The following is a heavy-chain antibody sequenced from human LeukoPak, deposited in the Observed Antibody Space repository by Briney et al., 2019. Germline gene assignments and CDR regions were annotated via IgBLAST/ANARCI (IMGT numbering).Heavy chain of an antibody. V-gene: IGHV1-2*02. CDR3: ASTTVGRYFDWAKALGY. J-gene: IGHJ4*02. CDR1: GYTFTSYG. CDR2: INPNSGGT. D-gene: IGHD3-9*01. Sequence: GASVKVSCKASGYTFTSYGISWVRQAPGQGLEWMGWINPNSGGTNYAQKFQGRVTMTRDTSISTACMELSRLRSDDTAVYYCASTTVGRYFDWAKALGYWGQGTLVTVSS.